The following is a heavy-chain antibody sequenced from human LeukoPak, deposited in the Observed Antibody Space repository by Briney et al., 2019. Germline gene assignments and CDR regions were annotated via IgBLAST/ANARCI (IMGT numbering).Heavy chain of an antibody. Sequence: SVKVSCKASGGTFSSYAISWVRQAPGQGLEWMGGIIPIFGTANYAQKFQGRVTITADESTSTAYMKLSSLRSEDTAVYYCARDGLSGYSSGWRNDAFDIWGQGTMVTVSS. J-gene: IGHJ3*02. CDR2: IIPIFGTA. CDR1: GGTFSSYA. V-gene: IGHV1-69*13. D-gene: IGHD6-19*01. CDR3: ARDGLSGYSSGWRNDAFDI.